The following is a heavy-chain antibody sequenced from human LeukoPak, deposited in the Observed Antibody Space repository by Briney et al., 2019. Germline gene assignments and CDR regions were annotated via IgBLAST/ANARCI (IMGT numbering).Heavy chain of an antibody. J-gene: IGHJ4*02. D-gene: IGHD4-17*01. CDR1: GGSFSGYY. CDR2: IHFSGST. CDR3: ARLSTVTTSFDY. Sequence: SETLSLTCVVYGGSFSGYYWSWIRQPPGKGLEWIGYIHFSGSTNYNPSLKSRVTISVDTSKNQFSLKLNSVTAADTSVYYCARLSTVTTSFDYWGQGTLVTVSS. V-gene: IGHV4-59*01.